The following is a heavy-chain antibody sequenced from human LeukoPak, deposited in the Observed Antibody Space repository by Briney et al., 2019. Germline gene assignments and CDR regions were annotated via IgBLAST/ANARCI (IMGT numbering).Heavy chain of an antibody. CDR2: INPNSGDT. J-gene: IGHJ6*02. V-gene: IGHV1-2*02. D-gene: IGHD5-18*01. CDR1: GFTFTYYY. Sequence: ASVKVSCKASGFTFTYYYIHWVRQAPGQGLEWMGWINPNSGDTNYAQKFQGRVTMTRDTSINTAYMELSRPRSGDTAVYYCARADTSLVNFYYFGMDVWGQGTTVTVSS. CDR3: ARADTSLVNFYYFGMDV.